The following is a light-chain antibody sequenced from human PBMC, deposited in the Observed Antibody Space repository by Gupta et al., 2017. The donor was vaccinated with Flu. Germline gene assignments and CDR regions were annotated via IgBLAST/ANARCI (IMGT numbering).Light chain of an antibody. CDR2: GAS. Sequence: GERATLSCRASQSVSSNLAWYQQKPGQAPRLLIYGASTRATGIPARFSGSGSGTEFTLTISSLLSEDFAVYYCQQYNNWPPWTFGQGTKVEIK. CDR3: QQYNNWPPWT. CDR1: QSVSSN. V-gene: IGKV3-15*01. J-gene: IGKJ1*01.